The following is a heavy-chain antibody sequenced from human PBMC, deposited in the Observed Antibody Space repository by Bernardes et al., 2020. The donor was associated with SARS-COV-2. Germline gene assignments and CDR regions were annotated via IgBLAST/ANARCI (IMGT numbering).Heavy chain of an antibody. V-gene: IGHV4-59*01. CDR1: AGSTLAYY. CDR3: ARGLPWFAGPHGDR. Sequence: LSLTCSIPAGSTLAYYWSWIGQPPREELAWFGYLYDSGSTNYNTSLKSRVTISADMSTTQFSLNVSYVTAADTALYYCARGLPWFAGPHGDRWGQGTLVTDAS. J-gene: IGHJ5*02. D-gene: IGHD3-10*01. CDR2: LYDSGST.